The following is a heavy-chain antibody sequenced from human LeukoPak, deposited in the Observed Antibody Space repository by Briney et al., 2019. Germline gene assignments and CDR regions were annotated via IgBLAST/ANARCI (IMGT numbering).Heavy chain of an antibody. CDR3: ARSRESYSSVYFDY. V-gene: IGHV4-30-2*01. J-gene: IGHJ4*02. CDR2: IYHSGST. Sequence: PSETLSLTCTVSGGSISSGGYYWSWIRQPPGKGLEWIGYIYHSGSTYYNPSLKSRVTISVDRSKNQFSLKLSSVTAADTAVYYCARSRESYSSVYFDYWGQGTLVTVSS. D-gene: IGHD6-19*01. CDR1: GGSISSGGYY.